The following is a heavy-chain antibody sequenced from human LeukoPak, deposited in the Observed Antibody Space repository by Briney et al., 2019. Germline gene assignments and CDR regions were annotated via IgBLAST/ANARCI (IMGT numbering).Heavy chain of an antibody. Sequence: PGGSLRLSCAASGFTFDDYAMHWVRQAPGKGLEWVSLISWDGGSTYYTDSVKGRFTISRDNSKNSLYLQMNSLRPEDTALYYCAKGLDTMVRGLIGEFDYWGQGTLVTVSS. CDR2: ISWDGGST. CDR3: AKGLDTMVRGLIGEFDY. D-gene: IGHD3-10*01. J-gene: IGHJ4*02. CDR1: GFTFDDYA. V-gene: IGHV3-43D*03.